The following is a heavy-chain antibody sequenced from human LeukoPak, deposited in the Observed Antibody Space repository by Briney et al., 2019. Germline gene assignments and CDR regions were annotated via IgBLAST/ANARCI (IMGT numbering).Heavy chain of an antibody. J-gene: IGHJ4*02. D-gene: IGHD5-12*01. CDR3: AREQYSGNPPTYKPADGYYFDY. V-gene: IGHV4-39*02. CDR1: GGSISSSSYY. Sequence: PSETLSLTCTVSGGSISSSSYYWGWIRQPPGKGLEWIGSIYYSGSTYYNPSLKSRVTISVDTSKNQFSLKLSSVTAADTAVYYCAREQYSGNPPTYKPADGYYFDYWGQGTLVTVSS. CDR2: IYYSGST.